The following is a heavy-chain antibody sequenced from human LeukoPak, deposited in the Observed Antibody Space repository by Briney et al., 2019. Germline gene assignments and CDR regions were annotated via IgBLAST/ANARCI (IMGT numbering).Heavy chain of an antibody. Sequence: ASVKVSCKASGYSFTSYDINWVRQATGQGLEWMGWMNPNSGNTGYAQKFQGRVTMTRSTSISTAYMELSSLRSDDTAVYYCARDLPSLLWFGELLQSPYGLDVWGQGTTVTVSS. CDR2: MNPNSGNT. CDR3: ARDLPSLLWFGELLQSPYGLDV. V-gene: IGHV1-8*01. D-gene: IGHD3-10*01. CDR1: GYSFTSYD. J-gene: IGHJ6*02.